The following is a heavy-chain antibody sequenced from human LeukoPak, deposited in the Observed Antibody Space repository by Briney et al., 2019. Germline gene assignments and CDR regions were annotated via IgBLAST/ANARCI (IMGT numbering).Heavy chain of an antibody. Sequence: GGSLRLSCAAAGVTVSSNYMSWVRQVPGRGLEWVSMMYSDGTTHYLDSVKGRFTISRDNSKNTLYLQMNSLRAEDTAVYYCAKDRIAVAGTSFGNWGQGTLVTVSS. V-gene: IGHV3-53*05. CDR2: MYSDGTT. J-gene: IGHJ4*02. CDR1: GVTVSSNY. D-gene: IGHD6-19*01. CDR3: AKDRIAVAGTSFGN.